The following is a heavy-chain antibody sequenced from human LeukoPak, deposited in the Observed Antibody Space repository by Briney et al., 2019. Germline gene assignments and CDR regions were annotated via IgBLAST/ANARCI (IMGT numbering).Heavy chain of an antibody. V-gene: IGHV3-48*04. CDR2: IRSSSSPI. D-gene: IGHD6-6*01. J-gene: IGHJ4*02. CDR1: GFTFSTYN. CDR3: ARGDIAARVFDS. Sequence: GGSLRLSCAASGFTFSTYNMNWVRQAPGKGLEWVSYIRSSSSPIYYADSVKGRFTISRDNTKNSLYLQMNSLRVEDTAIYYCARGDIAARVFDSWGQGTLVTVSS.